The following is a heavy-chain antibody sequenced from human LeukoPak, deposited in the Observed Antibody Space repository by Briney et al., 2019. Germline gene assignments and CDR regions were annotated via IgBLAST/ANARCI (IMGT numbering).Heavy chain of an antibody. J-gene: IGHJ4*02. CDR1: GFTFDDYA. CDR2: ISSSSSYI. Sequence: GGSLRLSCAASGFTFDDYAMHWVRQAPGKGLEWVSSISSSSSYIYYADSVKGRFTISRDNAKNSVYLQMTSLRAEDTAVYYCAGGNQFDYWGQGVLVTVSS. D-gene: IGHD2/OR15-2a*01. V-gene: IGHV3-21*01. CDR3: AGGNQFDY.